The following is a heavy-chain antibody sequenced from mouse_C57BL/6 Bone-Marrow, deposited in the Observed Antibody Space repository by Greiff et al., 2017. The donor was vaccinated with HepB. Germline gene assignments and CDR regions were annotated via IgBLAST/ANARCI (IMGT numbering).Heavy chain of an antibody. Sequence: PGAELVRPGASVKLSCTASGYNFKDDYMHWVKQRPERGLEWIGWIDPENGDTEYDSKFQGKATITADTSSNTAYLQLSSLTSEDAAVYYYTNGRRYYYSFDYWGQGPSVTVSS. CDR3: TNGRRYYYSFDY. CDR1: GYNFKDDY. J-gene: IGHJ4*01. V-gene: IGHV14-4*01. D-gene: IGHD1-1*02. CDR2: IDPENGDT.